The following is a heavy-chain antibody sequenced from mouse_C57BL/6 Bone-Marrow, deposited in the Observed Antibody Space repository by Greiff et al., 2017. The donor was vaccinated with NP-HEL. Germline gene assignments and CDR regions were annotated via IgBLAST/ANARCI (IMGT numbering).Heavy chain of an antibody. D-gene: IGHD2-5*01. J-gene: IGHJ2*01. CDR3: ARNYYSNYFDY. CDR1: GFTFSSYG. CDR2: ISSGGSYT. Sequence: EVQLVESGGDLVKPGGSLKLSCAASGFTFSSYGMSCVRQTPDKRLEWVATISSGGSYTYYPDSVKGRFTISRDNAKNTLYLQMSSLKTEDTAMDYCARNYYSNYFDYWGQGTTLPVSS. V-gene: IGHV5-6*01.